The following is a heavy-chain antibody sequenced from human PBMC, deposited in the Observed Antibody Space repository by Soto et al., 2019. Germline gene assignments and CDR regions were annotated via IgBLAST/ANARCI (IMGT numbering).Heavy chain of an antibody. D-gene: IGHD2-2*01. CDR3: ARDPYGAYCSSISCSYGMDV. V-gene: IGHV3-33*01. CDR1: GFTFSSYG. J-gene: IGHJ6*02. Sequence: GGSLRLSCAASGFTFSSYGMHWVRQAPGKGLEWVAVIWYDGSNKYYADSVKGRFTISRDNSKNTLYLQMNSLRAEDTAVYYCARDPYGAYCSSISCSYGMDVWGQGTTVTVSS. CDR2: IWYDGSNK.